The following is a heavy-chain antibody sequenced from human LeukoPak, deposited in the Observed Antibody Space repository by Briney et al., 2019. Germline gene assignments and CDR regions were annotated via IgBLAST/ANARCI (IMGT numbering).Heavy chain of an antibody. J-gene: IGHJ3*02. CDR3: ASLGYCSGGSCYLGTGAFDI. CDR2: IYYSGST. D-gene: IGHD2-15*01. CDR1: GDSISSYY. V-gene: IGHV4-59*01. Sequence: SETLSLTCTVSGDSISSYYWSWIRQPPGKGLEWIGFIYYSGSTNYNPSLKSRVTISVDTSKNQFSLKLSSVTAAATAVYYCASLGYCSGGSCYLGTGAFDIWGQGTMVTVSS.